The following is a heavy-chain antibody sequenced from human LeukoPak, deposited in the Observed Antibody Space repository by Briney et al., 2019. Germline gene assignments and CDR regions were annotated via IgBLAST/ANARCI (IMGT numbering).Heavy chain of an antibody. CDR3: ARAQYSYLFDY. CDR2: ISSSSSYI. Sequence: GGSLRLSCAASGFTFSSYSMHWVRQAPGKGLEWVSSISSSSSYIYYADSVKGRFTISRDNAKNSLYLQMNSLRAEDTAVYYCARAQYSYLFDYWGQGTLVTVSS. CDR1: GFTFSSYS. D-gene: IGHD5-18*01. J-gene: IGHJ4*02. V-gene: IGHV3-21*01.